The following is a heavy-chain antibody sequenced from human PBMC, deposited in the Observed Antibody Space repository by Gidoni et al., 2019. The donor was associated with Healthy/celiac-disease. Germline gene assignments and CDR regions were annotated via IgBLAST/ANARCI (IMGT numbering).Heavy chain of an antibody. CDR1: GGSISSYY. J-gene: IGHJ4*02. Sequence: QVQPPESGTGLVKRSETLSITCTVPGGSISSYYWSWIRQPPGKGLEWIGYIYYSGSTNYNPSLKSRVTISVDTSKNQFSLKLSSVTAADTAVYYCARVSRQWGSSGWPSYFDYWGQGTLVTVSS. V-gene: IGHV4-59*01. CDR2: IYYSGST. CDR3: ARVSRQWGSSGWPSYFDY. D-gene: IGHD6-19*01.